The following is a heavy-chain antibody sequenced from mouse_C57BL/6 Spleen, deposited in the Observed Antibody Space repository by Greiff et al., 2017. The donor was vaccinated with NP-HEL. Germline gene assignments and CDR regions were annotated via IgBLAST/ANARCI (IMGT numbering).Heavy chain of an antibody. D-gene: IGHD1-1*01. Sequence: QVQLQQSGAELARPGASVKLSCKASGYTFTSYGIGWVKQRPGQGLGWIGEIYPRSGNTYYNEKFKGKATLTADKSSSTAYMELRSLTSEDSAVYFCVGILVLRAWFAYWGQGTLVTVSA. CDR2: IYPRSGNT. CDR1: GYTFTSYG. J-gene: IGHJ3*01. CDR3: VGILVLRAWFAY. V-gene: IGHV1-81*01.